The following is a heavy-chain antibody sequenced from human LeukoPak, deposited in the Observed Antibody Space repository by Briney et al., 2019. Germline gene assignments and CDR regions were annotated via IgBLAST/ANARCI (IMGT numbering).Heavy chain of an antibody. CDR1: GFTFSHHG. J-gene: IGHJ4*02. CDR3: ARSFVATRPDD. V-gene: IGHV3-7*01. Sequence: GGSLRLSCAASGFTFSHHGMNWVRQAPGKGLEWVANIKQDGSEKYYVDSVKGRFTISRDNAKNSLFLQMNSLRAEDTAVYYCARSFVATRPDDWGQGTLVTVSS. CDR2: IKQDGSEK. D-gene: IGHD5-12*01.